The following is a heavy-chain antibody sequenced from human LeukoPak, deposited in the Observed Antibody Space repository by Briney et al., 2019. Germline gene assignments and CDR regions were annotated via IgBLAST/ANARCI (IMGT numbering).Heavy chain of an antibody. CDR3: ARSVGY. CDR1: GYSISSGYY. D-gene: IGHD3-16*01. J-gene: IGHJ4*01. V-gene: IGHV4-38-2*01. Sequence: SETLSLTCAVSGYSISSGYYWGWIRQPPGKGLEWIGSVYHSGITYYNPSLKSRVTISVDTSKNQFSLKLSSVTAADTAVYYCARSVGYWGPGTLVTVSS. CDR2: VYHSGIT.